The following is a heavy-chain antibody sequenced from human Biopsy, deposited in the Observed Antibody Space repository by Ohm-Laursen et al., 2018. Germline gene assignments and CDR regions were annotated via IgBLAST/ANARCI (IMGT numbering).Heavy chain of an antibody. Sequence: SLRLSCAESGFTFSNYGVDWVRQAPGKGLEWVAGISYDGSNEYYGDSVKGRFSISRDNSKNTLHLQMNSLRAEDTAVYYCAREWIDDSSDYYSYYFDYWGQGTLVTVSS. D-gene: IGHD3-22*01. V-gene: IGHV3-33*01. J-gene: IGHJ4*02. CDR3: AREWIDDSSDYYSYYFDY. CDR1: GFTFSNYG. CDR2: ISYDGSNE.